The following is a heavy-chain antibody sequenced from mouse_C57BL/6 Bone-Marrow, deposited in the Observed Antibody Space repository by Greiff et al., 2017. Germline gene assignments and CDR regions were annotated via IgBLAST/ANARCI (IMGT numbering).Heavy chain of an antibody. J-gene: IGHJ4*01. V-gene: IGHV1-75*01. D-gene: IGHD2-5*01. Sequence: VQLQQSGPELVKPGASVKISCKASGYNFTDYYINWVKQRPGQGLEWIGWIFPGSGSTYYNEKVKGKVTLTVDKSSSTAYMLLSSLTSEDSAVYFYARGSNYPYSMDYWGQGTSVTVSS. CDR1: GYNFTDYY. CDR3: ARGSNYPYSMDY. CDR2: IFPGSGST.